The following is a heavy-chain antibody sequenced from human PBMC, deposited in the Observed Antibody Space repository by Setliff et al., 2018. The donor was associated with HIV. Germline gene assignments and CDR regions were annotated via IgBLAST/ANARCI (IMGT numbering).Heavy chain of an antibody. D-gene: IGHD3-10*01. V-gene: IGHV4-59*02. J-gene: IGHJ5*02. CDR1: GASVTTHS. CDR2: ILDTGSP. CDR3: ARGGASSHWLGP. Sequence: SETLSLTCTASGASVTTHSWSWIRQSPEKGLEWIAFILDTGSPNYSPSFKSRVTISVDTSMNQFSLKLTSVTAADTAIYYCARGGASSHWLGPWGKGILVTVSS.